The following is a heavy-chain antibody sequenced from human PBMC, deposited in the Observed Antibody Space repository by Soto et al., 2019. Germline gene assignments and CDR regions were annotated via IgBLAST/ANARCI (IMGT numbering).Heavy chain of an antibody. V-gene: IGHV3-23*01. CDR3: VRKYPGTRPFDY. D-gene: IGHD2-2*01. CDR1: GFTFNSYA. Sequence: GGSLRLSCAASGFTFNSYAMNWVRQAPGKGLAWVSAIGTDGNTYYANSVKGRFTISRDNSRTTLYLQMNSLRVGDTALYYCVRKYPGTRPFDYWGQGTLVTVSS. CDR2: IGTDGNT. J-gene: IGHJ4*01.